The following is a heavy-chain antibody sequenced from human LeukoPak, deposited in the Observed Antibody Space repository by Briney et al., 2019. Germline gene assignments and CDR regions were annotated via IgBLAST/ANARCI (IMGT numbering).Heavy chain of an antibody. CDR2: IYYSGST. Sequence: PSETLSLTCTVSGGSISSYHWSWIRQPPGKGLECIGYIYYSGSTNYNPSLKSRVTISVDTSKNQFSLKLSSVTAADTAVYYCARHVGFITMVRGVINNNWFDPWGQGTLVTVSS. D-gene: IGHD3-10*01. CDR1: GGSISSYH. V-gene: IGHV4-59*01. J-gene: IGHJ5*02. CDR3: ARHVGFITMVRGVINNNWFDP.